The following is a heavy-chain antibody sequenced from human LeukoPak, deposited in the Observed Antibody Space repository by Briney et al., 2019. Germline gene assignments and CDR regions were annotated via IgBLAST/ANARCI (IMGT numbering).Heavy chain of an antibody. Sequence: GGSLRLSCAASGFTFSNAWMSWVRQAPGKGLEWVGCIKSKTDGGTTAYAAPVKGRFTISRDDTKNTLNLQMNSLKTEDTAVYYGTLRITMVRGVNDHWGQGTLVTASS. D-gene: IGHD3-10*01. CDR1: GFTFSNAW. V-gene: IGHV3-15*01. CDR2: IKSKTDGGTT. J-gene: IGHJ4*02. CDR3: TLRITMVRGVNDH.